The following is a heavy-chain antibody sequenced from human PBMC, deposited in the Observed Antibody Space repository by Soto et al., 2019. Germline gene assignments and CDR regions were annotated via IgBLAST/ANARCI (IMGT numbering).Heavy chain of an antibody. CDR1: GGSIRSDGYY. Sequence: TLSLTCTVSGGSIRSDGYYWSWIRQHPGKGLEWIGYIYYSGSTYYNPSLKSRVSISADTSNNQFSLKLTSVTAADTAVYYCAGGSSKSWFDPWGQGTLVTVSS. D-gene: IGHD6-6*01. CDR3: AGGSSKSWFDP. CDR2: IYYSGST. J-gene: IGHJ5*02. V-gene: IGHV4-31*03.